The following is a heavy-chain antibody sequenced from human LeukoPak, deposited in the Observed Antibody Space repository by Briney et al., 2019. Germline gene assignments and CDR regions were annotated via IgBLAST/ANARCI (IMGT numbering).Heavy chain of an antibody. V-gene: IGHV3-11*04. Sequence: GGSLRLSCAASGFAFSDYYVSWIRQASGEGQESISYISSSGNTIHDADSLKGRFTISRDNARNSLYLQMNSLRVEDTAVYYCARDLGSGAFDIWGQGTMVTVSS. CDR3: ARDLGSGAFDI. D-gene: IGHD3-10*01. J-gene: IGHJ3*02. CDR1: GFAFSDYY. CDR2: ISSSGNTI.